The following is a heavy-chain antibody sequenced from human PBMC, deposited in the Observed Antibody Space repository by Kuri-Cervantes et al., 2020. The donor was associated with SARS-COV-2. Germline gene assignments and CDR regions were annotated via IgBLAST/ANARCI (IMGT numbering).Heavy chain of an antibody. CDR3: ATHYDFWSAFDY. CDR1: GYSISSGYY. J-gene: IGHJ4*02. CDR2: IYYSGST. D-gene: IGHD3-3*01. Sequence: SETLSLTCTVSGYSISSGYYWGWIRQPPGKGLGWIGSIYYSGSTYYNPSLKSRVTISVDTSKNQFSLKLSSVTAADTAVYYCATHYDFWSAFDYWGQGTLVAVSS. V-gene: IGHV4-38-2*02.